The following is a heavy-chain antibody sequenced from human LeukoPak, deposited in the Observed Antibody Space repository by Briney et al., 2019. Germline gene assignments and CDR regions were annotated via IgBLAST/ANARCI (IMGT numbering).Heavy chain of an antibody. J-gene: IGHJ5*02. Sequence: PSETLSLTCTVSGASVTSYYWSWIRQPPGKDLEWIGYFYYSGSTTKNPSLKGRFTISLDTSKNHLALRLSSVTAADAAVYFCADTRPLPPEGQWVGPPPQFDLWGQEFLVSVSS. CDR3: ADTRPLPPEGQWVGPPPQFDL. CDR2: FYYSGST. CDR1: GASVTSYY. D-gene: IGHD6-19*01. V-gene: IGHV4-59*02.